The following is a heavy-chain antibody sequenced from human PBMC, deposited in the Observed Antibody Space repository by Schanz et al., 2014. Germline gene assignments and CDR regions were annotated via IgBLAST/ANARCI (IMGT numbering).Heavy chain of an antibody. J-gene: IGHJ5*02. Sequence: QLQLQESGPGLVKASETLSLTCSVSGGSINSGGYRWGWIRQPPGKGLEWIGTMYSSGSTYYNPSLKRRVTIPADPPRTQFSLKVFSVTAADTALYYCARLRGGGVIITTWGQGTLVTVSS. V-gene: IGHV4-39*01. CDR2: MYSSGST. D-gene: IGHD3-10*01. CDR1: GGSINSGGYR. CDR3: ARLRGGGVIITT.